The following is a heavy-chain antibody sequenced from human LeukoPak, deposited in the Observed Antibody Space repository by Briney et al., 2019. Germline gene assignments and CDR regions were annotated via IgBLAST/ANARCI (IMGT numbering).Heavy chain of an antibody. V-gene: IGHV3-30*18. Sequence: GGSLRLSCAASGFTFSTFGMHWVPQAPGKGLEWVAVISNDGGNKYYADSVKGRFTISRDNSKNTLYLQMNSLRDEDTAVYYCAKDRVPYNWNDIDHWGQGTLATVSS. D-gene: IGHD1-1*01. CDR2: ISNDGGNK. J-gene: IGHJ4*02. CDR1: GFTFSTFG. CDR3: AKDRVPYNWNDIDH.